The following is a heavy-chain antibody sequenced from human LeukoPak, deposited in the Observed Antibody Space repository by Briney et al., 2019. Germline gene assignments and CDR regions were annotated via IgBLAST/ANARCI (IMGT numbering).Heavy chain of an antibody. CDR2: IRYDGSNK. CDR3: AKAIHSSSSGVVDY. D-gene: IGHD6-6*01. V-gene: IGHV3-30*02. J-gene: IGHJ4*02. Sequence: PGWSLRLSCAASGFTFSSYEMNWVRQAPGKGLEWVTFIRYDGSNKYYAESVKGRFTISRDNSKNTLYLQMSSLRAEDTAVYYCAKAIHSSSSGVVDYWGQGTLVTVSS. CDR1: GFTFSSYE.